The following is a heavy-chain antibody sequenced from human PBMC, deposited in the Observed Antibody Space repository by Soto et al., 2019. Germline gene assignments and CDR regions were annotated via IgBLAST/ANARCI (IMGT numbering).Heavy chain of an antibody. CDR1: GYTLTELS. V-gene: IGHV1-24*01. CDR2: FDPEDGET. J-gene: IGHJ2*01. CDR3: ATAPPTNGDYSYWYFDL. Sequence: QVQLVQSGAEVKKPGASVKVSCKVSGYTLTELSMHWVRQAPGKGLEWMGGFDPEDGETIYAQKFQGRVTMTEDTSTDTAYIDLSSLRSEDTDVYYCATAPPTNGDYSYWYFDLWGRGTLVTVSS. D-gene: IGHD4-17*01.